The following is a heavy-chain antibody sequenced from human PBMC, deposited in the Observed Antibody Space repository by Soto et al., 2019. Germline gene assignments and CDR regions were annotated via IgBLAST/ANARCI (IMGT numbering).Heavy chain of an antibody. J-gene: IGHJ4*02. CDR2: IYYSGST. Sequence: PSETLSLTCTVSGGSISSSSYYWGWIRQPPGKGLEWIGSIYYSGSTYYNPSLKSRVTISVDTSKNQFSLKLSSVTAADTAVYYCASSDYVWGSYRYPPGYFDYWGQGTLVTVS. CDR1: GGSISSSSYY. CDR3: ASSDYVWGSYRYPPGYFDY. V-gene: IGHV4-39*01. D-gene: IGHD3-16*02.